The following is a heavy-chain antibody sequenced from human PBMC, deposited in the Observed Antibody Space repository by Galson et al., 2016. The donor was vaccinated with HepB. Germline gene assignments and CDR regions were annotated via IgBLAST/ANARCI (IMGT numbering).Heavy chain of an antibody. V-gene: IGHV3-23*01. J-gene: IGHJ1*01. CDR3: ATLWGVFGVDQFFQR. D-gene: IGHD3-3*01. CDR1: GLTVRYA. CDR2: IGGSGETT. Sequence: SLRLSCAASGLTVRYAMSWVRQAPGKGLQWVSSIGGSGETTSYADSVKGRVTISRDNAKNILFLEMNNLRAEDSALYYCATLWGVFGVDQFFQRRGRGTLVTVSS.